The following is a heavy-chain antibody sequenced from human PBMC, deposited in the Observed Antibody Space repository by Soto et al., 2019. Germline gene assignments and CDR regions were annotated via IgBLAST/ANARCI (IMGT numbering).Heavy chain of an antibody. V-gene: IGHV2-5*01. D-gene: IGHD4-17*01. CDR2: IYSNDDK. CDR3: EHRFDDGRNSV. J-gene: IGHJ3*01. Sequence: ESGPTLVNPTQTLTLTCTFSGFSLTTSGVGVEWIRQPPGKALEWLALIYSNDDKRYSPSLKDRLTITKDTSKNQVGLTMTNMDPVDTATYYCEHRFDDGRNSVWGQVTMVTVSS. CDR1: GFSLTTSGVG.